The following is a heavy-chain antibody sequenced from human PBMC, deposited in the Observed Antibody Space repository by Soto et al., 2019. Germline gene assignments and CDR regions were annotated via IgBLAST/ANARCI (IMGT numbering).Heavy chain of an antibody. V-gene: IGHV4-61*01. CDR2: IYYSGST. CDR1: GGSVSSGSYY. CDR3: ARLNFFRIQRKEYYFDY. J-gene: IGHJ4*02. Sequence: SETLSLTCTVSGGSVSSGSYYWSWIRQPPGKGLEWIGYIYYSGSTNYNPSLKSRVTISVDTSKNQFSLKLSSVTAADTAVYYCARLNFFRIQRKEYYFDYWGQGTLVTSPQ. D-gene: IGHD2-21*01.